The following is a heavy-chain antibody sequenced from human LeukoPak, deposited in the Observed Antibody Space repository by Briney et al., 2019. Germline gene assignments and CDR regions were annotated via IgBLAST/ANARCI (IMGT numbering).Heavy chain of an antibody. J-gene: IGHJ4*02. CDR2: FDLVHGDT. Sequence: ASVKVSCKVSGYRFTELSRHWVRQAPGKGLEWLGGFDLVHGDTIYAQKFQGRVTMTEDTSTDTSYMELGGLGSEDTAVYFCTAGRAYSLLDFWGQGTLVIVSS. CDR3: TAGRAYSLLDF. CDR1: GYRFTELS. D-gene: IGHD5-18*01. V-gene: IGHV1-24*01.